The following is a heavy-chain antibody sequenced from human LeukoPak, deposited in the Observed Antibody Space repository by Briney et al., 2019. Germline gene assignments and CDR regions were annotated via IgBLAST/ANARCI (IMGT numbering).Heavy chain of an antibody. CDR3: ARQRYSDY. D-gene: IGHD3-9*01. J-gene: IGHJ4*02. Sequence: GGSLRLSCAASGFTFTSYWMTWVRQAPGKGLEWVANIKQDGSETSYVDSVKGRSTISRDNAKNSLYLQMNSLRAEDTAVYYCARQRYSDYWGQGTLVTVSS. CDR1: GFTFTSYW. V-gene: IGHV3-7*01. CDR2: IKQDGSET.